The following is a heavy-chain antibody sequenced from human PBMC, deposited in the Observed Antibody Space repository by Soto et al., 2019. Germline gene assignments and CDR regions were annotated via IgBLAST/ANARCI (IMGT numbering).Heavy chain of an antibody. CDR3: ARGVTRNYGDATGY. Sequence: QVQLVQSGAEVKKPGAPVKVSCKASGYTFTSYDINWVRQATGQGLEWMGWMNPNSGNTGYAQKFQGRVTMTRNTSISTAYMELSSLRSEDTAVYYCARGVTRNYGDATGYWGQGTLVTVSS. CDR1: GYTFTSYD. J-gene: IGHJ4*02. CDR2: MNPNSGNT. V-gene: IGHV1-8*01. D-gene: IGHD4-17*01.